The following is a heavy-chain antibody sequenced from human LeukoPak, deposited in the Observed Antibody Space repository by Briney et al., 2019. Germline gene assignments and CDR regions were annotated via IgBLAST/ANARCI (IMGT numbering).Heavy chain of an antibody. D-gene: IGHD3-10*01. Sequence: SVKVSCKTSGSIFTTYAVSWVRQAPGHGLEWMGGIIPVFGTAKYAQKFQGRVTITADNSASTAYMEMSTLRSDDTAVYYCARAVGPYFGSGASFYYYMDVWGKGTTVTVSS. J-gene: IGHJ6*03. CDR2: IIPVFGTA. CDR1: GSIFTTYA. CDR3: ARAVGPYFGSGASFYYYMDV. V-gene: IGHV1-69*06.